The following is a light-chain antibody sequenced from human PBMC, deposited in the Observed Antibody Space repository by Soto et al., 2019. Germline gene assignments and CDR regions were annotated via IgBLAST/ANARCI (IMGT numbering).Light chain of an antibody. Sequence: QSALTQPASVSGSPGQSITISCTGTSSDVGGYNYVSWYQQHPGKAHKLMIYDVSNRPSGVSNRFSGSKSGDTASLTISGLQAEDEADYYCSSYTSSSTRVFGIGTKVTVL. V-gene: IGLV2-14*01. CDR2: DVS. CDR3: SSYTSSSTRV. CDR1: SSDVGGYNY. J-gene: IGLJ1*01.